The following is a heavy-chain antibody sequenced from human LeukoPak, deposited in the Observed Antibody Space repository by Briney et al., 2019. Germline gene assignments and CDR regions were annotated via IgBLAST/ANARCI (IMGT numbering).Heavy chain of an antibody. D-gene: IGHD1-26*01. J-gene: IGHJ3*02. CDR2: INPNSGGT. CDR3: ARDLSGNGSLVFAGAFDI. Sequence: ASVKVSCKASGYIFTGYYMHWVRQAPGQGLEWMGWINPNSGGTNYAQKFQGRVTMTRDTSISTAYMELSRLTSDDTAVYYCARDLSGNGSLVFAGAFDIRGQGTMVTVSS. V-gene: IGHV1-2*02. CDR1: GYIFTGYY.